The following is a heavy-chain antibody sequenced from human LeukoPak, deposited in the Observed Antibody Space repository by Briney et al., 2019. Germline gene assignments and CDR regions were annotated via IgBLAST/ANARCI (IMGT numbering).Heavy chain of an antibody. Sequence: SETLSLTCTVSGGSISSSGYYWGWIRQPPGKGLEWIGSIYYSGSTYYNPSLKSRVTISVDTSKNQFSLKLSSVTAADTAVYYCARESSYYYDSSGYYGPHYFDYWGQGTLVTVSS. CDR2: IYYSGST. J-gene: IGHJ4*02. D-gene: IGHD3-22*01. V-gene: IGHV4-39*07. CDR3: ARESSYYYDSSGYYGPHYFDY. CDR1: GGSISSSGYY.